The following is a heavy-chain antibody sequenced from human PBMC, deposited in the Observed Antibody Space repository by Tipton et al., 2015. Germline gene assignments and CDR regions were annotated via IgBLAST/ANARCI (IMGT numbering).Heavy chain of an antibody. CDR3: TKDLATDD. V-gene: IGHV3-23*01. CDR2: ISGSGGNT. CDR1: GFSFSGSS. J-gene: IGHJ4*02. Sequence: SLRLSCAASGFSFSGSSMHWVRQASGKGLEWVSDISGSGGNTYYSDFVKGRFTISRDNSKNTLYLQMNSLKVEDTAVYYCTKDLATDDWGQGTLVTVSS.